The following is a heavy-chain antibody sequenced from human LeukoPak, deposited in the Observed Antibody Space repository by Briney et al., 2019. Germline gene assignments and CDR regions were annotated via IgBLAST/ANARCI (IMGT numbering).Heavy chain of an antibody. J-gene: IGHJ4*02. Sequence: SETLSLTRAVSGGSISSGGYSWSWIRQPPGKGLEWIGYIYHSGSTYYNPSLKSRVTISVDTSKNQFSLKLSSVTAADTAVYYCARAGGIYDFWSGYYPSNFDYWGQGTLVTVSS. V-gene: IGHV4-30-2*02. D-gene: IGHD3-3*01. CDR3: ARAGGIYDFWSGYYPSNFDY. CDR1: GGSISSGGYS. CDR2: IYHSGST.